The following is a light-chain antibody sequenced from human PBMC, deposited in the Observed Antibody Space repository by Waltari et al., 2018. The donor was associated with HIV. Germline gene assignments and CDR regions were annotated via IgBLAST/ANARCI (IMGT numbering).Light chain of an antibody. Sequence: DLNMTQSPSSLSASVGDRVTITCRATQNIVTYLNWYHQSPGKAPTLLIFGASTLQDGVSSRFSGSGSETEFTLSIAGLQPEDFGTYSCQQTFSPPRTFGPGT. CDR3: QQTFSPPRT. V-gene: IGKV1-39*01. CDR1: QNIVTY. J-gene: IGKJ2*01. CDR2: GAS.